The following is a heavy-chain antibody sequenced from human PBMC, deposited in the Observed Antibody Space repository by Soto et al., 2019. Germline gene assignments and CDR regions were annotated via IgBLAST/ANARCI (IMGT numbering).Heavy chain of an antibody. J-gene: IGHJ5*02. CDR3: AREASGIAARPNWFDP. CDR2: ISSSSSTI. D-gene: IGHD6-6*01. V-gene: IGHV3-48*02. Sequence: EVQLVESGGGLVQPGGSLRLSCAASGFTFSSYRMNWVRQAQGKGLEWVSYISSSSSTIYYADSVKGRFTISSDNDKNSLYRQMNSLRDEDPAVYYCAREASGIAARPNWFDPWGQGTLVTVSS. CDR1: GFTFSSYR.